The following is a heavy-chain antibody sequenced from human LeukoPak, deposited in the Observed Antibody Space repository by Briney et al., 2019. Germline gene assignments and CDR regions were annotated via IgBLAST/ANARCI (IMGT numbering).Heavy chain of an antibody. J-gene: IGHJ4*02. D-gene: IGHD5-12*01. CDR2: INHSGST. Sequence: PSETLSLTCAVYGGSFSGYYWSRIRQPPGKGLEWIGEINHSGSTNYNPSLKSRVTISVDTSKNQFSLKLSSVTAADTAAYYCASRFGGYVPGFPYYFDYWGQGTLVTVSS. CDR3: ASRFGGYVPGFPYYFDY. V-gene: IGHV4-34*01. CDR1: GGSFSGYY.